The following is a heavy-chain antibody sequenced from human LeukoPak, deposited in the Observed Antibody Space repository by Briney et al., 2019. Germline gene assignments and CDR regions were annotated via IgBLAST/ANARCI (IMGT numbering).Heavy chain of an antibody. V-gene: IGHV4-34*01. D-gene: IGHD6-13*01. CDR2: INHSGST. J-gene: IGHJ3*02. Sequence: PSETLSLTCAVYGGSFSGYYWSWIRQPPGRGLEWIGEINHSGSTNYTPSLKSRVTIAVDTSKNQFSLKLCSVTAADTAVYYCASRDSSSGYQDAFDIWGQGTMVTVSS. CDR3: ASRDSSSGYQDAFDI. CDR1: GGSFSGYY.